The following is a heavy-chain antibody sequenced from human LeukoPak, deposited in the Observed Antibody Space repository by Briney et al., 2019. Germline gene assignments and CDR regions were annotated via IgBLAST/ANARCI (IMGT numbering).Heavy chain of an antibody. V-gene: IGHV3-74*01. CDR2: INSDGSST. CDR1: GFIFSDHW. Sequence: GGSLRLSCAASGFIFSDHWMHWVRQAPGKGLVWVSRINSDGSSTSYADSVKGRFTISRDNAKNTLYLQMNSLRAEDTAVYYCARETGDYVDYFDYWGQGTLVTVSS. D-gene: IGHD4-17*01. CDR3: ARETGDYVDYFDY. J-gene: IGHJ4*02.